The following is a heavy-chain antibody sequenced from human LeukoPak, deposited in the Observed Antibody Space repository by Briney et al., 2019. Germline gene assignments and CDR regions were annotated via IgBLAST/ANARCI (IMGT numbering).Heavy chain of an antibody. CDR1: GGSISSSSYY. J-gene: IGHJ2*01. CDR2: TYTSGST. V-gene: IGHV4-39*07. Sequence: PSETLSLTCTVSGGSISSSSYYWDWIRQPPGKGLEWIGRTYTSGSTNYNPSLKSRVTMSVDMSKNQFSLKLSSMIAADTAVYYCARVSSSWYQDWYFDLWGRGTLVTVPS. D-gene: IGHD6-13*01. CDR3: ARVSSSWYQDWYFDL.